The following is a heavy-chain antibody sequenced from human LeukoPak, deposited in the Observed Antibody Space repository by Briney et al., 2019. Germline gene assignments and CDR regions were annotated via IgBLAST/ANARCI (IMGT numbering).Heavy chain of an antibody. J-gene: IGHJ4*02. CDR3: AKDPYSGYEYFDY. CDR2: ISGSGGST. Sequence: GGSLRLSCAASGFTFSIYAMSWVRQAPGKGLEWVSAISGSGGSTYYADSVKGRFTISRDNSKNTLYLQMNSLRAEDTAVYYCAKDPYSGYEYFDYWGQGTLVTVSS. CDR1: GFTFSIYA. V-gene: IGHV3-23*01. D-gene: IGHD5-12*01.